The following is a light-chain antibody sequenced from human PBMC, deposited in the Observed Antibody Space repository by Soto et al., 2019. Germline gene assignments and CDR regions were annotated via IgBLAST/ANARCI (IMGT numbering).Light chain of an antibody. V-gene: IGKV3-15*01. Sequence: EIVMTQSPATLSVSPGERATLSCRASHSVSSRLAWYQQKPGQAPRLLIYGASTRATGLPARFSGSGSGTEFTLTNSSLQSEDFAVYYCQHYTNWPLTVGGGTKVEIK. CDR2: GAS. CDR3: QHYTNWPLT. CDR1: HSVSSR. J-gene: IGKJ4*01.